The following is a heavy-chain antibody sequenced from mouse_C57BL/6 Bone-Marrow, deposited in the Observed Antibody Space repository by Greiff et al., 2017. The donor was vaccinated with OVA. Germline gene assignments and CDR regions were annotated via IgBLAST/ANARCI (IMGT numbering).Heavy chain of an antibody. D-gene: IGHD1-1*01. CDR3: ARVVITTVVAPHYFDY. CDR1: GFSLSTFGMG. Sequence: QVTLKESGPGILQPSQTLSLTCSFSGFSLSTFGMGVGWIRQPSGKGLEWLAHIWWDDDKYYNPALKSRLTISKDTSKNQVFLKIANVDTADTATYYCARVVITTVVAPHYFDYWGQGTTLTVSS. V-gene: IGHV8-8*01. CDR2: IWWDDDK. J-gene: IGHJ2*01.